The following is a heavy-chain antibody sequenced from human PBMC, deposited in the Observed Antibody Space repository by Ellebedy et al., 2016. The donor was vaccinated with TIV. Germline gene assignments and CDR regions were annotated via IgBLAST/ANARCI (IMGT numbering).Heavy chain of an antibody. J-gene: IGHJ4*02. CDR3: ARSRDGDYVFDY. CDR1: GFIFRDHY. V-gene: IGHV3-72*01. D-gene: IGHD4-17*01. Sequence: GESLKISCAASGFIFRDHYMDWVRQPPGKGLEWVGRIRKQVNGYTTEYATSVEGRFTISRDDSQTSLSLHMDDLQTEDTAVYYCARSRDGDYVFDYWGQGTLVTVSP. CDR2: IRKQVNGYTT.